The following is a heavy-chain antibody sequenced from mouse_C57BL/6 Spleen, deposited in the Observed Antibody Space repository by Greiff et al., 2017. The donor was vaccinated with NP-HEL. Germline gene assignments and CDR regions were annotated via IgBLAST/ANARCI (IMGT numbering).Heavy chain of an antibody. Sequence: VQLQQSGAELVRPGASVKLSCTASGFNIKDYYMHWVKQRPEQGLEWIGRIDPEDGDTEYAPKFQGKATMTADTSSNTAYLQLSSLTSADTAVYYCTPYDGYYTACAMDYWGQGTSVTVSS. CDR3: TPYDGYYTACAMDY. V-gene: IGHV14-1*01. CDR2: IDPEDGDT. J-gene: IGHJ4*01. CDR1: GFNIKDYY. D-gene: IGHD2-3*01.